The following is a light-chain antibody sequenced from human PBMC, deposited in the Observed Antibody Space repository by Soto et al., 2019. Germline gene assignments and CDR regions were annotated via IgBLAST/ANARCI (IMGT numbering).Light chain of an antibody. CDR1: SANVGTYNL. CDR3: AAWDDSLSGVV. V-gene: IGLV1-47*01. J-gene: IGLJ3*02. Sequence: QSVLTQPASVSGSPGQSITISCTGTSANVGTYNLVSWYQQLPGTAPKLLIFRKNQRPSGVPDRFSGSKSGTSASLAISGLRSEDEADYFCAAWDDSLSGVVFGGGTQLTVL. CDR2: RKN.